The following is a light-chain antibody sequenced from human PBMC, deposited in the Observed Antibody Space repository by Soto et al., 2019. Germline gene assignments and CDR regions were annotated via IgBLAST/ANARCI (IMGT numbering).Light chain of an antibody. J-gene: IGLJ1*01. CDR1: TRDVVGYNY. Sequence: QSALPQPPSASGSPGQSVTISFTGTTRDVVGYNYVSWYQQRPGKAPRLMIYEVSTRPSGVPDRFSGPKSGNTAALTVSGLQAEDEADDYCSSYAGSNIYVFGTGTKLTVL. CDR3: SSYAGSNIYV. CDR2: EVS. V-gene: IGLV2-8*01.